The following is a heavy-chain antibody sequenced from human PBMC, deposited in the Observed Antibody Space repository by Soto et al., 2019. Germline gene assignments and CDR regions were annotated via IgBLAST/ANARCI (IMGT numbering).Heavy chain of an antibody. V-gene: IGHV3-30*03. CDR2: ISYDGKNI. J-gene: IGHJ1*01. D-gene: IGHD3-16*01. CDR3: ARDDGARPADRFQL. Sequence: LLVESGGGVVQPGRSLRLSCAASGFSLDSYAMHWVRQAPGKGYEWLAVISYDGKNIYYAESVKGRFTISKDDSYNLLYLQLGRLPPEHTPSNYCARDDGARPADRFQLWGQGTLVTVSS. CDR1: GFSLDSYA.